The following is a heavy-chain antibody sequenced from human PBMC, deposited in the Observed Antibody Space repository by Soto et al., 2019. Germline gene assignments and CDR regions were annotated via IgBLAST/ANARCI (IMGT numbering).Heavy chain of an antibody. CDR3: ATRHLAGPDD. CDR2: INTDGSGT. D-gene: IGHD3-3*02. J-gene: IGHJ4*02. CDR1: AFTFSDYW. Sequence: EVQLVESGGDLVQPGGSLRLSCAASAFTFSDYWMHWVRQVPGKGLVWVSRINTDGSGTSYADFVKGRFTISRDNTKYTGFLQMNSLSADDTAVDYCATRHLAGPDDWGQGTLVNVSS. V-gene: IGHV3-74*01.